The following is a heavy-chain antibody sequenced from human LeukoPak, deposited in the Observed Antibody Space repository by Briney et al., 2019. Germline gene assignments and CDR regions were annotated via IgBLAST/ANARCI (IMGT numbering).Heavy chain of an antibody. CDR1: GFTFSSYW. V-gene: IGHV3-7*01. J-gene: IGHJ6*02. Sequence: PGGSLRLSCAASGFTFSSYWMSWVRQAPGKGLEWVANIKQDGSEKYYVDSVKGRFTISRDNAKNSLYLQMNSLRAEDTAVYYCARSSRSSWFYYYYYGMDVWGQGTTVTVSS. CDR3: ARSSRSSWFYYYYYGMDV. CDR2: IKQDGSEK. D-gene: IGHD6-13*01.